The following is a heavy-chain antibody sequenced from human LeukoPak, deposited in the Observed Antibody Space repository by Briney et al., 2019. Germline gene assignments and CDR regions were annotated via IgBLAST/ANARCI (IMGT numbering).Heavy chain of an antibody. CDR3: ARDGTFGGYDLTSSFDY. V-gene: IGHV1-18*01. CDR1: GYTFTSYG. CDR2: ISAYNGNT. Sequence: GASVKVSCKASGYTFTSYGISWVRQAPGQGLEWMGWISAYNGNTNYAQKLQGRVTMTTDTSTSTAYMELRSLRSDDAAVYYCARDGTFGGYDLTSSFDYWGQGTLVTVSS. J-gene: IGHJ4*02. D-gene: IGHD5-12*01.